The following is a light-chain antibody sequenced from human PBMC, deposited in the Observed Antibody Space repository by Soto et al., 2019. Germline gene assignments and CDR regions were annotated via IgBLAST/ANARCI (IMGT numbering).Light chain of an antibody. Sequence: EIVLTQSPATLSLSPRERATLSCSASQSVSSYLLWYQQKPGQTPRLLIYDASNRATGIPARFSGSGSETDFTLTISSLEPEDFAVYYCPHRMNWPLNFGQGTRLEIK. CDR2: DAS. J-gene: IGKJ5*01. CDR3: PHRMNWPLN. V-gene: IGKV3-11*01. CDR1: QSVSSY.